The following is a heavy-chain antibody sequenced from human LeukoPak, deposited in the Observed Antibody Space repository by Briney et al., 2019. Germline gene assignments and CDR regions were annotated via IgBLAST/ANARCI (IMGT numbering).Heavy chain of an antibody. CDR1: GFTFSSYG. CDR2: IRYDGSNK. V-gene: IGHV3-30*02. CDR3: AKDHSVRWYMDV. Sequence: PGGSLRLSCAASGFTFSSYGMHWVRQAPGKGLEGVAFIRYDGSNKYYADSVKGRFTISRDNSKNTLYLQMNSLRAEDTAVYYCAKDHSVRWYMDVWGKGTTVTISS. J-gene: IGHJ6*03. D-gene: IGHD3-10*01.